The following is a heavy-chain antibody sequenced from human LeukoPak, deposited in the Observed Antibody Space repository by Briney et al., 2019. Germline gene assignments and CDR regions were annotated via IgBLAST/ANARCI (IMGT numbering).Heavy chain of an antibody. CDR2: IYYSGST. J-gene: IGHJ4*02. D-gene: IGHD2-15*01. CDR1: GGSISSYY. CDR3: ATQLGGSRRIGY. V-gene: IGHV4-59*01. Sequence: SETLSLTCTVSGGSISSYYWSWIRQPPGKGLEWIGYIYYSGSTNYNPSLKSRVTISVDTSKNQFSLKLSSVTAADTAVYYCATQLGGSRRIGYWGQGALVTVSS.